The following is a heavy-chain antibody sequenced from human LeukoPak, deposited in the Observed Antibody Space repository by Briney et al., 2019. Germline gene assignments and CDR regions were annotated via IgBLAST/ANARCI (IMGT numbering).Heavy chain of an antibody. Sequence: GGSLRLSCAASGFTFRNYAMSWVRQAPGKGLEWVSGITGSGGSTSYADSVKGRFTISRDNSKNTLYLQMNSLRAEDTAVYYCANAPPPETTMMDFDYWGQGTLVTVSP. CDR3: ANAPPPETTMMDFDY. J-gene: IGHJ4*02. V-gene: IGHV3-23*01. CDR2: ITGSGGST. CDR1: GFTFRNYA. D-gene: IGHD3-22*01.